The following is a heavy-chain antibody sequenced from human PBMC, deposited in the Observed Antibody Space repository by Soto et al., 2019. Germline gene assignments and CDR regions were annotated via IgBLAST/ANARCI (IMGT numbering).Heavy chain of an antibody. CDR3: ARGHYYYEMDV. CDR1: GGSVSSGVFS. CDR2: ISHGGSP. J-gene: IGHJ6*02. Sequence: SETLSLTCAVSGGSVSSGVFSWNWIRQPPRQGLEWIGYISHGGSPHYTPSLRSRVSISVDRSTNVISLNLTSMTPADTAVYFCARGHYYYEMDVWGQGTTVTVSS. V-gene: IGHV4-30-2*01.